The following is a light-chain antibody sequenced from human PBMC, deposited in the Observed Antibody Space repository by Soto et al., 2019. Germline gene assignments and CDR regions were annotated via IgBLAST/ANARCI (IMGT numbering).Light chain of an antibody. CDR1: QSISGSY. CDR2: GVS. CDR3: QQYDNSPLT. V-gene: IGKV3-20*01. J-gene: IGKJ4*01. Sequence: EIVLTQSPGTLSFSPGERATLSCPASQSISGSYLAWYQQKPGQAPRVVIYGVSRRATGIPDRFSGSGSGTDFTLTISRLEPEDFAVYYCQQYDNSPLTFGGGTKVDI.